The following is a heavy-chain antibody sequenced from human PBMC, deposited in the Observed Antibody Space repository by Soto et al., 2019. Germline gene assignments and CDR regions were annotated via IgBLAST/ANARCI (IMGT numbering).Heavy chain of an antibody. CDR2: IYSSGST. Sequence: GGSLRLSCAAFGFTVSNNYMTWVRQAPGKGLEWVSFIYSSGSTYYADSVKGRFTISRDNFKNTLYLQMNSLRAEDTAVYYCAKARAQYYDFGSGYPVEYWGQGTLVTVSS. CDR1: GFTVSNNY. V-gene: IGHV3-53*01. D-gene: IGHD3-3*01. CDR3: AKARAQYYDFGSGYPVEY. J-gene: IGHJ4*02.